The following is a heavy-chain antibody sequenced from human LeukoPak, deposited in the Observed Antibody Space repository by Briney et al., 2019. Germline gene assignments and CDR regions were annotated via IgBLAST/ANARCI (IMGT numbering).Heavy chain of an antibody. CDR1: GGSISSGDYY. CDR2: IYYSGST. Sequence: PSQTLSLTCTVSGGSISSGDYYWSWIRQPPGKGLEWIGYIYYSGSTYYNPSLKSRVTISVDTSKNQFSLKLSSVTAADTAVYYCARDGVDCSSTSCYHDYWGQGTLVTVSS. J-gene: IGHJ4*02. CDR3: ARDGVDCSSTSCYHDY. D-gene: IGHD2-2*01. V-gene: IGHV4-30-4*01.